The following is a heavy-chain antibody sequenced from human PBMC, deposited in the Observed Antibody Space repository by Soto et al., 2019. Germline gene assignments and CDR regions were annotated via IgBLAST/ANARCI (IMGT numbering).Heavy chain of an antibody. D-gene: IGHD3-9*01. CDR3: ARADYDILTGYMYNWFDP. Sequence: SETLSLTCTVSGGSISSSSYYWGWIRQPPGKGLEWIGSIYYSGSTYYNPSLKSRVTISVDTSKNQFSLKLSSVTAADTAVYYCARADYDILTGYMYNWFDPWGQGTLVTVSS. J-gene: IGHJ5*02. CDR1: GGSISSSSYY. CDR2: IYYSGST. V-gene: IGHV4-39*01.